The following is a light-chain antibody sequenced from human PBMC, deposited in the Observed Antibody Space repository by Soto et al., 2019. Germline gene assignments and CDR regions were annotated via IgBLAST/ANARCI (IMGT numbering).Light chain of an antibody. CDR3: QTWGTGILV. J-gene: IGLJ2*01. CDR2: LNSDGSH. V-gene: IGLV4-69*01. Sequence: QLVLTQSPSASASLGASVKLTWTLSSGHSSYAIAWHQQQPEKGPRYLMKLNSDGSHSKGDGIPDRFSGSSSGAERYLTISSLQSEDEADYYCQTWGTGILVFGGGTKLTVL. CDR1: SGHSSYA.